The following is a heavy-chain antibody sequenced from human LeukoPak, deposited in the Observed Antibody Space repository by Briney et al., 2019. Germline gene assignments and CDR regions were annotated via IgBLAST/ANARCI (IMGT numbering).Heavy chain of an antibody. V-gene: IGHV3-7*01. CDR2: IKQDGSEK. CDR3: AREEAYYGLH. D-gene: IGHD3-10*01. J-gene: IGHJ4*02. CDR1: GFTFSNAW. Sequence: GGSLRLSCAASGFTFSNAWMSWVRQAPGKGLEWVANIKQDGSEKYYVDSVKGRFTISRDNAKNSLYLQMNSLRAEDTAVYYCAREEAYYGLHWGQGTLVTVSS.